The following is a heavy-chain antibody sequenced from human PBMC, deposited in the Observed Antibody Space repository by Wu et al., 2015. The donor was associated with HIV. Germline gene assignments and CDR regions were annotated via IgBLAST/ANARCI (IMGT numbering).Heavy chain of an antibody. Sequence: QVQLVQSGAEVKKPGASVKVSCKASGYTFTSYGISWVRQAPGQGLEWMGRIIPIFGPPNYAQSFKGRVKITADAATTTSYMELSSLRSEDTAVYYCTRDRIIDNWFDPWGQGTLVTVSS. CDR1: GYTFTSYG. CDR3: TRDRIIDNWFDP. J-gene: IGHJ5*02. V-gene: IGHV1-69*13. CDR2: IIPIFGPP.